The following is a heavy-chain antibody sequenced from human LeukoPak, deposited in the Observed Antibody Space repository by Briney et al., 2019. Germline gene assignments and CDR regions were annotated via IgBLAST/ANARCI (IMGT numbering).Heavy chain of an antibody. J-gene: IGHJ3*02. CDR1: GYMFTGYY. D-gene: IGHD7-27*01. CDR3: AREPGVKELTGGAFDI. CDR2: VNPNTGGT. Sequence: ASVTVSCKASGYMFTGYYMHWVRQAPGQGLHWMGWVNPNTGGTNYAQDFQGRVTMTRDTSIGTGYMELSSLRSDDTAVYYCAREPGVKELTGGAFDIWGQGTMVTVSS. V-gene: IGHV1-2*02.